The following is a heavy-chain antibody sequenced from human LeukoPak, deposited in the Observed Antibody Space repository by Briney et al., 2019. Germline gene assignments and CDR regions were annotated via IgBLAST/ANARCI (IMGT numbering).Heavy chain of an antibody. D-gene: IGHD6-19*01. CDR1: GRSISPYQ. V-gene: IGHV4-59*01. Sequence: PSETLSLTCSVSGRSISPYQWNWIRQTPGKGLEWIGLISFSGSTDYNPSLQSRVTISIDTSKNQFSLKLRSVTAADTAMYYCARETGSSSGWYSSDAFAIWGQGSMVIVSS. CDR2: ISFSGST. CDR3: ARETGSSSGWYSSDAFAI. J-gene: IGHJ3*02.